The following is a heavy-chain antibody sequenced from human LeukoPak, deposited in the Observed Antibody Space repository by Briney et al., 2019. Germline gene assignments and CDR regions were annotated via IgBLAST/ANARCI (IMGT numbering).Heavy chain of an antibody. CDR3: ARDLGYSYGSSFFDY. D-gene: IGHD5-18*01. CDR1: GGSISDYH. J-gene: IGHJ4*02. Sequence: PSETLSLTCTVSGGSISDYHWSWIRQPAGKGLEWIGRIYTSGSTNYNPSLKSRVTMSVDTSKNQFSLKLSSVTAADTAVYYCARDLGYSYGSSFFDYWGQGTQVTVSS. CDR2: IYTSGST. V-gene: IGHV4-4*07.